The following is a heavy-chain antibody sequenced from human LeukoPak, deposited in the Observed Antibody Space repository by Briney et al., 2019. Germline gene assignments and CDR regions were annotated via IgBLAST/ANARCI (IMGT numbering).Heavy chain of an antibody. CDR1: GGSISSSNW. Sequence: SETLSLTCAVSGGSISSSNWWSWVRQPPGKGLEWIGGIYHSGSTNYNPSLKSRVTISVDTSKNQFSLKLSSVTAADTAVYYCARAPYDSSGYYYSGYFDYWGQGTLVTVSS. D-gene: IGHD3-22*01. CDR2: IYHSGST. J-gene: IGHJ4*02. CDR3: ARAPYDSSGYYYSGYFDY. V-gene: IGHV4-4*02.